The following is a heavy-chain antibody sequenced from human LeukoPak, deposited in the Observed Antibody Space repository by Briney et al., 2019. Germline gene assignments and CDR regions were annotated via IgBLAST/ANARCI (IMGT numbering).Heavy chain of an antibody. V-gene: IGHV4-31*03. J-gene: IGHJ6*02. CDR1: GGSISSGGYY. D-gene: IGHD5-18*01. Sequence: PSETLSLTCTVSGGSISSGGYYWSWIRQHPGKGLEWIGYIYYSGSTYYNPSLKSRVTISVDTSKNQFSLKLSSVTAADTAVYYCARDTTRNGYSYGVYYYYYGMDVWGQGTTVTVSS. CDR3: ARDTTRNGYSYGVYYYYYGMDV. CDR2: IYYSGST.